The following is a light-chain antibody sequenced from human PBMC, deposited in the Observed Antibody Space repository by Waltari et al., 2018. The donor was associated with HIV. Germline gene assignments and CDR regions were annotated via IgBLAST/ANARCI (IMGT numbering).Light chain of an antibody. J-gene: IGLJ1*01. CDR1: SSTIGAGYH. Sequence: QSVLTQPPSVSGGPGQRVIISCTGRSSTIGAGYHVHWYQQLPGTAPKLLIYGNSNRPSGVPDRFSGSKSGTSASLAITGLQAEDEADYYCQSHDSSLSGYVFGTGTKVTVL. CDR2: GNS. CDR3: QSHDSSLSGYV. V-gene: IGLV1-40*01.